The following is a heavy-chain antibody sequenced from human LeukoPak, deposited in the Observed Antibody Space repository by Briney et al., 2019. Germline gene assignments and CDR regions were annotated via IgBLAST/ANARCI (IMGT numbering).Heavy chain of an antibody. V-gene: IGHV3-33*01. J-gene: IGHJ6*02. CDR3: ARDRGSREDGMDV. Sequence: GGSLRLSCAASGFTFSSYGMHWVRQAPGKGLEWVAVIWYDGNNKYYADFVKGRFTISRDNSKNTLYLQLNSLRAEDTAVYNCARDRGSREDGMDVWGQGTAVTVSS. D-gene: IGHD1-26*01. CDR2: IWYDGNNK. CDR1: GFTFSSYG.